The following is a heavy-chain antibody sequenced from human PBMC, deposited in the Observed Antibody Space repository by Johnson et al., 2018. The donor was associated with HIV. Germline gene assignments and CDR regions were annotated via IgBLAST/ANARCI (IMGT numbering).Heavy chain of an antibody. CDR3: ARGRGSYDSSAYPTTPTAFDM. V-gene: IGHV3-30*04. Sequence: VPSAESGGGVFQPGTSLRLSCAASVFTFSSYAMHWVRQAPGKGLEWVAVISYDGSNKYYADSVKGRFTISRDNSKNTVYLRMNTLRAEDTAVYYCARGRGSYDSSAYPTTPTAFDMWGQGTMVTVSS. CDR1: VFTFSSYA. J-gene: IGHJ3*02. D-gene: IGHD3-22*01. CDR2: ISYDGSNK.